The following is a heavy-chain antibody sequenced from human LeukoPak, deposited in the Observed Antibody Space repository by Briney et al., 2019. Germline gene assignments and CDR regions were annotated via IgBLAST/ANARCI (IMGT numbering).Heavy chain of an antibody. CDR1: GFTFSSYA. Sequence: GGSLRLSCAASGFTFSSYAMHWVRQAPGKGLEWVAVISYDGSNKYYADSVKGPFTISRDNSKNTLYLQMNSLRAEDTAVYYCARDHYYDSSGYYYRGAFDIWGQGTMVTVSS. V-gene: IGHV3-30*01. CDR2: ISYDGSNK. D-gene: IGHD3-22*01. J-gene: IGHJ3*02. CDR3: ARDHYYDSSGYYYRGAFDI.